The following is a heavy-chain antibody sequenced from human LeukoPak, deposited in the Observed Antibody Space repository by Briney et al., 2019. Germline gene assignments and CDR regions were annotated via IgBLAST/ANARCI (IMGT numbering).Heavy chain of an antibody. D-gene: IGHD2-2*01. CDR3: ARDCHQRPYCSSIIAAAEGLDY. CDR1: GYTFTSYG. V-gene: IGHV1-18*01. CDR2: ISAYNGNT. J-gene: IGHJ4*02. Sequence: ASVKVSCKASGYTFTSYGISWVRQAPGQGLEWMGWISAYNGNTNYAQKLQGRVTMTTDTSTSTAYMELRSLRSDDTAVYYCARDCHQRPYCSSIIAAAEGLDYWGQGTLVTVSS.